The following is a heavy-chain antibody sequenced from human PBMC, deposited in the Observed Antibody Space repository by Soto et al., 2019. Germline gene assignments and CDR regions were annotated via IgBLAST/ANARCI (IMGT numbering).Heavy chain of an antibody. V-gene: IGHV1-24*01. CDR2: FDPEDGET. J-gene: IGHJ4*02. D-gene: IGHD3-10*01. CDR3: ATPDPLLLWFGELSLDY. CDR1: GYTLTELS. Sequence: ASVKVSCTVSGYTLTELSMHWVRQAPGKGLERMGGFDPEDGETIYAQKFQGRVTMTEDTSTDTAYMELSSLRSEDTAVYYCATPDPLLLWFGELSLDYWGQGTLVTVSS.